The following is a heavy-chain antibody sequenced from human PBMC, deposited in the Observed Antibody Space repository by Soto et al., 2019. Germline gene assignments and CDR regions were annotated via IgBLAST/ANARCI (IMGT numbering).Heavy chain of an antibody. V-gene: IGHV4-39*01. CDR2: IYYSGST. Sequence: QLQLQESGPGLVKPSETLSLTCTVSGGSISSSSYYWGWIRQPPGKGLAWIGSIYYSGSTYYNPSLKSRVTISLNNVKNPFPPELSSVTRPDTAVYYCARLDAYYYYYLDVWGKGATVTVSS. J-gene: IGHJ6*03. CDR3: ARLDAYYYYYLDV. CDR1: GGSISSSSYY.